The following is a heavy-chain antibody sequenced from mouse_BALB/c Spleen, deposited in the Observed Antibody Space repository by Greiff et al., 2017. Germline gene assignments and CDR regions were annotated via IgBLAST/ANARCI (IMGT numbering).Heavy chain of an antibody. J-gene: IGHJ4*01. CDR2: INPSSGYT. V-gene: IGHV1-4*02. Sequence: VQLQQSAAELARPGASVKMSCKASGYTFTSYTMHWVKQRPGQGLEWIGYINPSSGYTEYNQKFKDKTTLTADKSSSTAYMQLSSLTSEDSAVYYCARFSSGYDYYAMDYWGQGTSVTVSS. D-gene: IGHD3-1*01. CDR1: GYTFTSYT. CDR3: ARFSSGYDYYAMDY.